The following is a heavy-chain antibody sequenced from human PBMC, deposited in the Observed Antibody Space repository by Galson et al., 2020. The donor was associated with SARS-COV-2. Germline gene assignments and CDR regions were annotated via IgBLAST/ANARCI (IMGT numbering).Heavy chain of an antibody. CDR1: GGSISGSYHY. CDR3: ARRGVGALLFDY. Sequence: SETLSLTCSVSGGSISGSYHYWGWIRQSPGKGLEWIGDIYYRGGTYFNPSLKSRVSLSIDTSKNQFALRLTSVTAADTAVYYCARRGVGALLFDYWGQGTLVTVSS. V-gene: IGHV4-39*06. J-gene: IGHJ4*02. CDR2: IYYRGGT. D-gene: IGHD1-26*01.